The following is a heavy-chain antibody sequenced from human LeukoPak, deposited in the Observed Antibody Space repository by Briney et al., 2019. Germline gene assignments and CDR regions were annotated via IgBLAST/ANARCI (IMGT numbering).Heavy chain of an antibody. V-gene: IGHV1-2*02. CDR1: GYNFKTSG. J-gene: IGHJ4*02. D-gene: IGHD2-2*03. CDR2: INPNSGGT. Sequence: ASVKVSCKTSGYNFKTSGISWVRQAPGQGLEWMGWINPNSGGTNYAQKFQGRVTMTRDTSISTAYMELSRLRSDDTAVYYCARTRLNGYCSSTSCYKGGPFDYWGQGTLVTVSS. CDR3: ARTRLNGYCSSTSCYKGGPFDY.